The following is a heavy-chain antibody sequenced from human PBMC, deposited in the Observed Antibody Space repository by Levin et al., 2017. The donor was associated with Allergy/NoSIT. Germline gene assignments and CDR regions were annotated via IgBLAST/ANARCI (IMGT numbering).Heavy chain of an antibody. CDR2: IKPDGTGA. J-gene: IGHJ5*02. Sequence: SGGSLRLSCAASGFTFSNYWMHWVRQVPGKGLIFVSTIKPDGTGANYAESVRGRFSVSRDNTKNTLFLQMNSLRVEDTGLYFCTNGLTGEASWGRGTLVSVSS. D-gene: IGHD7-27*01. CDR1: GFTFSNYW. CDR3: TNGLTGEAS. V-gene: IGHV3-74*01.